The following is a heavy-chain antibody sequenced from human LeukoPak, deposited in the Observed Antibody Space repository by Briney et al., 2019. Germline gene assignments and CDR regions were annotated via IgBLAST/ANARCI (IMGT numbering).Heavy chain of an antibody. J-gene: IGHJ5*02. CDR1: GFTFSDSY. Sequence: PGGSLRLSCAASGFTFSDSYMNWIRQAPGKGLEWVSYVSSSGTYTNYADSVKGRFTISRDNAKNSLYLQMNSLRADDTAVYYCARGDLWRDYESSPSWGQGTLVTVSS. D-gene: IGHD3-22*01. V-gene: IGHV3-11*05. CDR3: ARGDLWRDYESSPS. CDR2: VSSSGTYT.